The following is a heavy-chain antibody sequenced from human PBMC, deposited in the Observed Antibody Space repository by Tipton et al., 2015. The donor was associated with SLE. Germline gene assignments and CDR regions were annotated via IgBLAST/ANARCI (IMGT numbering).Heavy chain of an antibody. J-gene: IGHJ4*02. D-gene: IGHD2-2*01. CDR3: ARATNAEGVFDY. CDR1: GGFLSSNY. CDR2: IYTSGIT. Sequence: TLSLTCTVSGGFLSSNYWSWIRQPPGKGLEWFGRIYTSGITNYNPSLKSRVTMSEDTSKNQFSLRLSSVTAADTAVYYCARATNAEGVFDYWGQGTLVTVSS. V-gene: IGHV4-4*07.